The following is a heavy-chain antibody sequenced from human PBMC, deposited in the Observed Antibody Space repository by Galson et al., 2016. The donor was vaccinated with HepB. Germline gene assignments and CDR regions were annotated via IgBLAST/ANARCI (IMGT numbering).Heavy chain of an antibody. J-gene: IGHJ4*02. V-gene: IGHV1-3*01. Sequence: SVKVSCKASGYTFTSYAMHWVRQAPGQSLEWMAWINAGTGNTKYSQRLQGRVTITRDTSASTTYMELSSLVSEDTAVYYCARGGDCISTSCYHPIDYWGQGTLVTVSS. CDR2: INAGTGNT. D-gene: IGHD2-2*01. CDR3: ARGGDCISTSCYHPIDY. CDR1: GYTFTSYA.